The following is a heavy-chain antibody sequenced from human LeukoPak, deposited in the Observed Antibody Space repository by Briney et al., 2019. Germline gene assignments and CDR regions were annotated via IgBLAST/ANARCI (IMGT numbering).Heavy chain of an antibody. V-gene: IGHV3-33*08. CDR3: ARGIVARSLDAFDI. J-gene: IGHJ3*02. CDR2: IWYDGSNK. CDR1: GFTVSSNY. D-gene: IGHD5-12*01. Sequence: GGSLRLSCAASGFTVSSNYMSWVRQAPGKGLEWVAVIWYDGSNKYYADSVKGRFTISRVNSKNTLYLQMNSLRAEDTAVYYCARGIVARSLDAFDIWGQGTMVTVSS.